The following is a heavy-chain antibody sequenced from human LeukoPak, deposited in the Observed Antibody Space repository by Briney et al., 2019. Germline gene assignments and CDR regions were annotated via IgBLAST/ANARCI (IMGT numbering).Heavy chain of an antibody. CDR1: GVSIGSSDYY. CDR2: IFYSGST. CDR3: ARGFRVVGADTLHPNWFDP. V-gene: IGHV4-39*07. D-gene: IGHD2-15*01. J-gene: IGHJ5*01. Sequence: SETLSLTCTVSGVSIGSSDYYWDWLRQPPGKGLEWIGNIFYSGSTYYNPSLKSRVTISVDTSKNQFSLKLTSVTAADTAIYYCARGFRVVGADTLHPNWFDPWGRGTLVTVSS.